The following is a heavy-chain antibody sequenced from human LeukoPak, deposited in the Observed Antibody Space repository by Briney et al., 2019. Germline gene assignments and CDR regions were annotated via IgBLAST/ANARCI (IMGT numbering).Heavy chain of an antibody. D-gene: IGHD3-10*01. Sequence: GGSLRLSCAASGFTFSSYSMNWVRQAPGKGLEWVSSISSSSSYIYYADSVKGRFTISRDNAKNSLYLQMSSLRAEDTAVYYCARGGITMVRGVVYFDYWGQGTLVTVSS. CDR3: ARGGITMVRGVVYFDY. J-gene: IGHJ4*02. V-gene: IGHV3-21*01. CDR1: GFTFSSYS. CDR2: ISSSSSYI.